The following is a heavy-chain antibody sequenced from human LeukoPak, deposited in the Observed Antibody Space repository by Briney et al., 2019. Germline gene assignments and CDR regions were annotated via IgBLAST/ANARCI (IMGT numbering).Heavy chain of an antibody. CDR3: AKGGDYDILTGNFDY. CDR2: ISWNSGSI. D-gene: IGHD3-9*01. J-gene: IGHJ4*02. Sequence: PGRSLRLSCAASEFTFDDYAMHWVRQAPGKGLEWVSGISWNSGSIGYADSVKGRFTISRDNAKNSLYLQMNSLRAEDTALYYCAKGGDYDILTGNFDYWGQGTLVTVSS. V-gene: IGHV3-9*01. CDR1: EFTFDDYA.